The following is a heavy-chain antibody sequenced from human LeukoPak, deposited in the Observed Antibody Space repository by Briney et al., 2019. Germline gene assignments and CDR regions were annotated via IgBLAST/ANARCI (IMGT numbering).Heavy chain of an antibody. D-gene: IGHD6-6*01. Sequence: ASVKVSCKAFGYTFTSFQIHWVRQAPGPGLGWLGVVDPGGGSTTYAQKFQGRVTMARDTSTSTVYMDLSSLRSEDTAIYYCARGVRRRFDPWGQGTLVTVSS. CDR1: GYTFTSFQ. CDR3: ARGVRRRFDP. CDR2: VDPGGGST. J-gene: IGHJ5*02. V-gene: IGHV1-46*01.